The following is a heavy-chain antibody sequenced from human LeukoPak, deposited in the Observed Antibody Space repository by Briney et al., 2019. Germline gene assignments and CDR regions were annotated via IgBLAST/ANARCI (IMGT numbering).Heavy chain of an antibody. J-gene: IGHJ5*02. V-gene: IGHV4-34*01. D-gene: IGHD6-19*01. Sequence: SETLSLTCAVYGGSFSGYYWSWIRQPPGKGLEWIGEINHSGTTNYNPSLKSRVTISVDTSKNQFSLKLSSVTAADTAVYYCARYSSGWYGWFDPWGQGTLVTVSS. CDR3: ARYSSGWYGWFDP. CDR2: INHSGTT. CDR1: GGSFSGYY.